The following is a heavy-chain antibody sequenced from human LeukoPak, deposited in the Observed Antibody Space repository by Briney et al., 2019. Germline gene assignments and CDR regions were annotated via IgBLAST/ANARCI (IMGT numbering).Heavy chain of an antibody. CDR2: IYSGGST. D-gene: IGHD6-13*01. J-gene: IGHJ5*02. CDR1: GFTVSSNY. CDR3: ARVWQQSSNWFDP. Sequence: GGSLRLSCAASGFTVSSNYMSWVRQAPGKGLEWVSVIYSGGSTYYADSVKGRFTISRDNSKNTLYLQMNSLRAEDTAVYYCARVWQQSSNWFDPWGQGTLVTVSS. V-gene: IGHV3-66*01.